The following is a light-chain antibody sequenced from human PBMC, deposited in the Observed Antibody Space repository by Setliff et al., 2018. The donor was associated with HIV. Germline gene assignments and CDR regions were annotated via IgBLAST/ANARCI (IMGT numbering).Light chain of an antibody. CDR3: SSYAGTNHPYV. CDR2: EVN. J-gene: IGLJ1*01. V-gene: IGLV2-8*01. CDR1: SSDVGGYNY. Sequence: ALAQPPSASGSPGQSVTISCTGTSSDVGGYNYVSWYQHHPGRPPKLLIYEVNQRPSGVPDRFSGSKSGNTASLTVSGLQAEDEADYYCSSYAGTNHPYVFGTGTKVTVL.